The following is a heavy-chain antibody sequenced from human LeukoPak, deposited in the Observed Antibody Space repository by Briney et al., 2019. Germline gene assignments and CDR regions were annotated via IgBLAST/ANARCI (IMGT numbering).Heavy chain of an antibody. CDR3: ARDQYYDRYGMDV. J-gene: IGHJ6*02. V-gene: IGHV4-34*01. CDR1: GGSFSGYY. D-gene: IGHD3-3*01. Sequence: SETLSLTCAVYGGSFSGYYWSWIRQPPGKGLEWIGEINHSGSTNYNPSLKSRVTISVDTSKNQFSLKLSPVTAADTAVYYWARDQYYDRYGMDVWGQGTTVTVSS. CDR2: INHSGST.